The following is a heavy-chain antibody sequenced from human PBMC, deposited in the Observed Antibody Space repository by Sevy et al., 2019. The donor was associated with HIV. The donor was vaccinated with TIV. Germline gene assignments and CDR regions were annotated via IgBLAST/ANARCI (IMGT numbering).Heavy chain of an antibody. CDR1: GFTFSDHY. D-gene: IGHD6-13*01. J-gene: IGHJ4*02. Sequence: GGSLRLSCVASGFTFSDHYMEWVRQAPGKGLKWVGRTRNKADGYTTEYAASVKGRFTISRDESKSSLYVQMNSLKTADTAVYYCATHAGIAAAGRVFDYWGQRTLVTVSS. CDR2: TRNKADGYTT. V-gene: IGHV3-72*01. CDR3: ATHAGIAAAGRVFDY.